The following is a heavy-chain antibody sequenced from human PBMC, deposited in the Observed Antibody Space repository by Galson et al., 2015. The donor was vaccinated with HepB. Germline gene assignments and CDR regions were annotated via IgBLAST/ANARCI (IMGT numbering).Heavy chain of an antibody. J-gene: IGHJ4*02. CDR3: ARSRLVPAALDY. CDR1: GFTFDDYG. V-gene: IGHV3-20*04. Sequence: SLRLPCAASGFTFDDYGMSWVRQAPGKGLEWVSGINWNGGSTGYADSVKGRFTISRDNAKNSLYLQMNSLRAEDTALYYCARSRLVPAALDYWGQGTLVTVSS. D-gene: IGHD2-2*01. CDR2: INWNGGST.